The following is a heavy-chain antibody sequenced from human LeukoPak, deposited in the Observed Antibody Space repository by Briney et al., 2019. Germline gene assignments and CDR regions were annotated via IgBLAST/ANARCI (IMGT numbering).Heavy chain of an antibody. V-gene: IGHV3-21*01. D-gene: IGHD3-22*01. CDR1: GFTFSSYS. Sequence: GGSLRLSCAASGFTFSSYSMNWVRQAPGKGLEWVSSISSSSSYIYYADSVKGRFTISRDNSKSTLYLQMNSLRAEDTAVYHCARSKGGYDSSGYYLDDAFDIWGQGTMVTVSS. CDR3: ARSKGGYDSSGYYLDDAFDI. J-gene: IGHJ3*02. CDR2: ISSSSSYI.